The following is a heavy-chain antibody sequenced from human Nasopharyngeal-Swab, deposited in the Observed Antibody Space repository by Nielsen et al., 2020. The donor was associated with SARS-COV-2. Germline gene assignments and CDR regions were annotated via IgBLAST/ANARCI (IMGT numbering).Heavy chain of an antibody. D-gene: IGHD6-6*01. CDR3: ARGGAYSSSSNYYYYYMDV. CDR2: IYHSGST. J-gene: IGHJ6*03. CDR1: GGPISSSNW. V-gene: IGHV4-4*02. Sequence: SETLSLTCAVSGGPISSSNWWSWVRQPPGKGLEWIGEIYHSGSTNYNPSLKSRVTISVDKSKNQFSLKLSSVTAADTAVYYCARGGAYSSSSNYYYYYMDVWGKGTTVTVSS.